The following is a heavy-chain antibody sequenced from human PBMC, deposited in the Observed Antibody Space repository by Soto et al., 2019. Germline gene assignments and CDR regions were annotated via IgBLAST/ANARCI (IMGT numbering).Heavy chain of an antibody. CDR1: GGSFSGYY. CDR3: ARGWGTIFDY. V-gene: IGHV4-34*01. D-gene: IGHD7-27*01. Sequence: QVQLQQWGAGLLKPSETLSLTCAVYGGSFSGYYWNWIRQPPGKGPEWIGEINHSGSTNYNPSLKSRVTISVDTSKNQFSLKLSSVTAADTAVYYCARGWGTIFDYWGQGTLVTVSS. CDR2: INHSGST. J-gene: IGHJ4*02.